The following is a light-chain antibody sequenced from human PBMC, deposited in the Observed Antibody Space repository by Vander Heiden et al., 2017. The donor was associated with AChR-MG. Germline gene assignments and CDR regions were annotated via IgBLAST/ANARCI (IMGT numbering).Light chain of an antibody. CDR2: KAS. J-gene: IGKJ4*01. Sequence: DIQMTQSSSTLSASVRDRVTITCRASQSISDWLAWYQQKPGKAPKLLIYKASNLESGVPSRFSGSGSGTEFALTISSLQPDDFATYYCQHYKSFPLTFGGGTKVEI. CDR3: QHYKSFPLT. V-gene: IGKV1-5*03. CDR1: QSISDW.